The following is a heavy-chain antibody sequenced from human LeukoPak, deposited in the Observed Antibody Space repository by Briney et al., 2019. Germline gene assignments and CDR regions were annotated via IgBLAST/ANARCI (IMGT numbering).Heavy chain of an antibody. D-gene: IGHD3-22*01. V-gene: IGHV3-20*01. Sequence: GGSLRLSCAASGSTFDDYGMSWVRQAPGKGLEWVSGINWNGGSTGYADSVKGRFTISRDNAKNSLYLQMNSLGAEDTALYHCAKAYYYDSSGYYYFDYWGQGTLVTVSS. CDR1: GSTFDDYG. J-gene: IGHJ4*02. CDR2: INWNGGST. CDR3: AKAYYYDSSGYYYFDY.